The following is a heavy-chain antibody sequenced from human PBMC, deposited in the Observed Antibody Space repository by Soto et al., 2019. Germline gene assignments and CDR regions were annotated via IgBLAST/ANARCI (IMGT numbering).Heavy chain of an antibody. J-gene: IGHJ5*02. Sequence: QITLKESGPTLVKPTQTLTLTCTFSGFSLPTDRVGVGWIRQPPGKALEWLAVIYWDDTKTYRPSLKSRLTTTKDTSKNQVALTMTDMDPVDTATYYCAPAYGGRSLAWGQGTLVTVSS. V-gene: IGHV2-5*02. D-gene: IGHD1-26*01. CDR3: APAYGGRSLA. CDR2: IYWDDTK. CDR1: GFSLPTDRVG.